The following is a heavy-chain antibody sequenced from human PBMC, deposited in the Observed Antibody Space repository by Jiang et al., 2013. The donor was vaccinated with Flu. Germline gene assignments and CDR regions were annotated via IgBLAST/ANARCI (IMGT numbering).Heavy chain of an antibody. CDR3: ARFPEVGAPYGYFDY. V-gene: IGHV4-59*01. Sequence: GSGLVKPSETLSLTCTVSGGSISSYYWSWIRQPPGKGLEWIGYIYYSGSTNYNPSLKSRVTISVDTSKNQFSLKLSSVTAADTAVYYCARFPEVGAPYGYFDYWGQGTLVTVSS. D-gene: IGHD1-26*01. CDR1: GGSISSYY. CDR2: IYYSGST. J-gene: IGHJ4*02.